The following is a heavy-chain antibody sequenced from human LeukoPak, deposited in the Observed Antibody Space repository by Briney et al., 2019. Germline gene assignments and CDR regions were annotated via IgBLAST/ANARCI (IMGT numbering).Heavy chain of an antibody. V-gene: IGHV3-23*01. J-gene: IGHJ4*02. D-gene: IGHD3-22*01. CDR2: ISGSGGST. CDR3: AKDENYYDSSGYYPRYFDY. CDR1: GFTFSSYA. Sequence: GGSLRLSCAASGFTFSSYAMSWVRQAPGKGLEWVSAISGSGGSTYYADSVKGRFTISRDNSKNTLYLQMNSLRAEDTAVYYCAKDENYYDSSGYYPRYFDYWGQGTLVTVSS.